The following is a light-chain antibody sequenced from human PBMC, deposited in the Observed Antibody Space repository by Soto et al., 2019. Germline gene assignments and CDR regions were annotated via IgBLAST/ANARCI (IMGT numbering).Light chain of an antibody. Sequence: QSALTQPASISGSPGQSITISCAGTSSDVGDSNFVSWYQQHPGKAPKLLIYDVTTRPSGVSHRFSGSKSGNTASLTISGLQAEDEAHYYCCSYATYNMILGGGTKLTVL. V-gene: IGLV2-14*03. J-gene: IGLJ2*01. CDR1: SSDVGDSNF. CDR2: DVT. CDR3: CSYATYNMI.